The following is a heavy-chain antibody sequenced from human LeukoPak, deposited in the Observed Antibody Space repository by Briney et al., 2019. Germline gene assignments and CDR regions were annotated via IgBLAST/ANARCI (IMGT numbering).Heavy chain of an antibody. CDR2: VYTSGST. Sequence: SETLSLTCTVSGGSISSATYYWSWIRQPAGKGLEWIGRVYTSGSTNYNPSPKSRVTISVDTSKNQFSLKLSSVTAADTAVYYCARLPLGAFGEVLNFDYWGQGTLVTVSS. J-gene: IGHJ4*02. V-gene: IGHV4-61*02. D-gene: IGHD3-10*01. CDR1: GGSISSATYY. CDR3: ARLPLGAFGEVLNFDY.